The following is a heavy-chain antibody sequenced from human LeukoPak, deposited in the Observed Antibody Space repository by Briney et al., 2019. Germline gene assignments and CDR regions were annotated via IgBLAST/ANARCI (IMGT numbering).Heavy chain of an antibody. J-gene: IGHJ4*02. CDR2: IYDSGST. D-gene: IGHD2-15*01. CDR1: GGSVSSVGYY. Sequence: SETLSLTCTVSGGSVSSVGYYWSWIRQPPGKGLEWIGYIYDSGSTHYNPSLKSRVTISVDTSKSQFSPKVSSVTAADTAVYYCARVVEVAGDFDSWGQGTLVTVSS. CDR3: ARVVEVAGDFDS. V-gene: IGHV4-31*03.